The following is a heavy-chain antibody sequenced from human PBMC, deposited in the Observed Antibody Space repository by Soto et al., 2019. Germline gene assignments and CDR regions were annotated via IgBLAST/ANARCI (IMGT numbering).Heavy chain of an antibody. CDR1: GGSISSGGYY. D-gene: IGHD4-17*01. CDR2: IYYSGST. V-gene: IGHV4-31*03. Sequence: SETLSLTCTVSGGSISSGGYYWSWIRQHPGKGLEWIGYIYYSGSTYYNPSLKSRVTISVDTSKNQFSLKLSSVTAADTAVYYCANYYGDWYYFDYWGQGTLVTVSS. CDR3: ANYYGDWYYFDY. J-gene: IGHJ4*02.